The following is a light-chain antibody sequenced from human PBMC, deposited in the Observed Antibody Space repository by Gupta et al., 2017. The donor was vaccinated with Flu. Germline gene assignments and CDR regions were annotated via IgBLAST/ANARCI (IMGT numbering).Light chain of an antibody. CDR1: ALSKQY. J-gene: IGLJ2*01. V-gene: IGLV3-25*02. CDR3: QSSDSRGTYRV. CDR2: RDN. Sequence: SYELTQPPSVSVSPGQTARITCPGDALSKQYTYWYQKKPGQAPMLVIYRDNERPSGIPERFSGSSSGTTVTLTISGVLAEDEADYYCQSSDSRGTYRVFGGGTKLTVL.